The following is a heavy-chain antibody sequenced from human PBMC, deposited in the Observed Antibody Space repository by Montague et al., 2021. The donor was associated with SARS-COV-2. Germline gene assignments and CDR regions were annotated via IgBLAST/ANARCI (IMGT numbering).Heavy chain of an antibody. D-gene: IGHD2-15*01. Sequence: SETLSLTCTVYGGSISAYYYWGWIRQPPGKGLEWIGSIYYGGSTXYNPSLKSRVTISVDTSTNHFSLKLSSVTAADTAVYYCAGDQGVYCSGGSCYNFDYWGQGTLVTVSS. J-gene: IGHJ4*02. CDR3: AGDQGVYCSGGSCYNFDY. CDR1: GGSISAYYY. V-gene: IGHV4-39*02. CDR2: IYYGGST.